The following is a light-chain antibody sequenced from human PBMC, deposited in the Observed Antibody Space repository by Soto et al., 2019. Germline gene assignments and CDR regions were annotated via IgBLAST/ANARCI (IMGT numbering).Light chain of an antibody. Sequence: EIVLTQSPGTLSLSPGERATLSCRASQSVSSSYLAWYQQKPGQAPRLLIYGASSRATGIPDRFSGSGSGTDFTLTISRLETADFAVYYCQQYGSSPGTFGQGPKVDIK. CDR2: GAS. V-gene: IGKV3-20*01. CDR1: QSVSSSY. CDR3: QQYGSSPGT. J-gene: IGKJ1*01.